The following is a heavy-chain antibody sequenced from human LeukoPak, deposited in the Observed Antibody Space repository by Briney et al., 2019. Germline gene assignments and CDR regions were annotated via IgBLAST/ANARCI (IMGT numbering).Heavy chain of an antibody. CDR1: GGSISGYY. Sequence: SETLSLTCTVSGGSISGYYWSWIRQPPGKGLEWIGYIYYSGSTNYNPSLKSRVTISVDTSKNQFSLKLSSVTAADTAVYYCARHSSDYDFWSGYSDYWGQGTLVTVSS. D-gene: IGHD3-3*01. V-gene: IGHV4-59*08. CDR2: IYYSGST. J-gene: IGHJ4*02. CDR3: ARHSSDYDFWSGYSDY.